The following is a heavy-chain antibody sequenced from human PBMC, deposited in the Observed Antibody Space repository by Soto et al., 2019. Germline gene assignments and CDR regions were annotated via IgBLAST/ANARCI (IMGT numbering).Heavy chain of an antibody. V-gene: IGHV4-34*01. CDR1: GGPLSGCY. Sequence: LSETLPLTCAGYGGPLSGCYWHWCRQPPGKGQEWIGEINHSGSTNYNPSLKSRVTISVDTSKNQFSPKLSSVTAADTAVYYCARGYGRNFAYWCPAALVTL. D-gene: IGHD3-10*01. CDR2: INHSGST. J-gene: IGHJ4*02. CDR3: ARGYGRNFAY.